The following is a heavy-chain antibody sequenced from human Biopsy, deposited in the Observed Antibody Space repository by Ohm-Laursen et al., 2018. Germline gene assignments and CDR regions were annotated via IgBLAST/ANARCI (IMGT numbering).Heavy chain of an antibody. Sequence: GSLRLSCTASGFPFTGFSMDWVRQAPGKGLEWVSSITSSGASTDFADSVKGRFTISRDNSKNTLYLQMNSLRAEDTAVYYCAKVSPTILSSFDYWGQGTLVTVSS. J-gene: IGHJ4*02. V-gene: IGHV3-23*01. CDR2: ITSSGAST. CDR1: GFPFTGFS. D-gene: IGHD3-9*01. CDR3: AKVSPTILSSFDY.